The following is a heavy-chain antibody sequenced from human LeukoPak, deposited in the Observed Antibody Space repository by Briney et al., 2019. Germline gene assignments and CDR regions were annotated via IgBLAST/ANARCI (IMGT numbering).Heavy chain of an antibody. CDR3: ARSQGWSDAFDI. V-gene: IGHV4-61*05. Sequence: VKPSETLSLTCTVSGGSISSSSYYWGWIRQPPGKGLEWIGYIYYSGSTNYNPSLKSRVTISVDTSKNQFSLKLSSVTAADTAVYYCARSQGWSDAFDIWGQGTMVTVSS. CDR1: GGSISSSSYY. J-gene: IGHJ3*02. CDR2: IYYSGST. D-gene: IGHD2-15*01.